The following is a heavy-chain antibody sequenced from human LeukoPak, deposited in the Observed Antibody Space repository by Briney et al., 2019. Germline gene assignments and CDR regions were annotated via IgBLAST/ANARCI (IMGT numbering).Heavy chain of an antibody. J-gene: IGHJ4*02. D-gene: IGHD5-12*01. CDR3: AKDASGYGGPNDY. Sequence: GGSLRLSCAASGFTFDDYATPWVRQAPGKGLEWVSLISGDGGSTYYADSVKGRFTISRDNSKNSLYLQMNSLRTEDTALYYCAKDASGYGGPNDYWGQGTLVTVSS. CDR2: ISGDGGST. V-gene: IGHV3-43*02. CDR1: GFTFDDYA.